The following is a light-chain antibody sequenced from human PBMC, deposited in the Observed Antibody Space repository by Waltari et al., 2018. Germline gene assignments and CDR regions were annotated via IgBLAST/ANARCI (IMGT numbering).Light chain of an antibody. CDR1: SSDVGFYNY. Sequence: QSALTQPASVSGSPGQSITISCTGTSSDVGFYNYVSWYQQYPGKAPKLIIYDVFQRPSGVSKRFAGSKSGNTASLTISGLQTEVEGDYYCNSYAGSSSWVFGGGTKLTVL. J-gene: IGLJ3*02. CDR2: DVF. CDR3: NSYAGSSSWV. V-gene: IGLV2-14*03.